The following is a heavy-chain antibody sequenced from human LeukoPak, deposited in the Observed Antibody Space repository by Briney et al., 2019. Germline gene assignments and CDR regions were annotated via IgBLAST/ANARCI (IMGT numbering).Heavy chain of an antibody. CDR2: INHSGST. V-gene: IGHV4-34*01. J-gene: IGHJ3*02. D-gene: IGHD3-22*01. CDR1: GGSFSGYY. CDR3: ARSDSSGYYLGGHAFDI. Sequence: SETLSLTCAVYGGSFSGYYWSWIRQPPGKGLEWIGEINHSGSTNYNPSLKCRVTISVDTSKNQFSLKLSSVTAADTAVYYCARSDSSGYYLGGHAFDIWGQGTMVTVSS.